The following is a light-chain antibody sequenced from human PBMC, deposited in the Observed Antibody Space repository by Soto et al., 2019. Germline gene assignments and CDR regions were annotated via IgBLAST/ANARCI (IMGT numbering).Light chain of an antibody. J-gene: IGKJ4*01. CDR1: QSIYKW. Sequence: DIQMTQSPSSVSASIGDRVTISCRASQSIYKWLVWYQQKPGKAPKLLIYAASSLQSGVPSRFSGSGYGTEFTPTISSLQPEYLATYYCQQADSLPLSFGGGTKVEI. CDR2: AAS. CDR3: QQADSLPLS. V-gene: IGKV1-12*01.